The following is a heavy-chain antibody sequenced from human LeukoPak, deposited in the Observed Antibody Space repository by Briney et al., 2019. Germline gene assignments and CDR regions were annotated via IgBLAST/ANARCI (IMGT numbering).Heavy chain of an antibody. CDR3: ARRGYRPISSDAFDI. CDR2: ISAYNGNT. CDR1: GYTFTSYG. D-gene: IGHD6-13*01. J-gene: IGHJ3*02. V-gene: IGHV1-18*01. Sequence: ASVKVSCKASGYTFTSYGISRVRQAPGQGLEWMGWISAYNGNTNYAQKLQGRVTMTTDTSTSTAHMELRSLRSDDTAVYYCARRGYRPISSDAFDIWGQGTMVTVSS.